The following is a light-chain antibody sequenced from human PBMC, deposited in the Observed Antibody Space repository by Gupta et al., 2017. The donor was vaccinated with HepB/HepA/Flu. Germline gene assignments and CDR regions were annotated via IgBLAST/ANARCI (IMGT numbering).Light chain of an antibody. CDR2: DND. CDR3: GTWDNSLTTVL. Sequence: SVLTQPPPVSAAPGQHVTISFSGSSSNIGNNYVSWYQQLPGSAPELLIYDNDKRPSGIPDRFSGSKSGTSATLGITGLQTGDEADYHCGTWDNSLTTVLFGGGTLLTVL. V-gene: IGLV1-51*01. J-gene: IGLJ2*01. CDR1: SSNIGNNY.